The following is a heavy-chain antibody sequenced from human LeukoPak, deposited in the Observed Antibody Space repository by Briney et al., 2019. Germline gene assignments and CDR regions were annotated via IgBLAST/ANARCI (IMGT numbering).Heavy chain of an antibody. CDR1: GFTFSDSY. CDR2: ISNSGSYT. D-gene: IGHD5-12*01. CDR3: ATARGYGPGAYFDY. Sequence: GGALRLSCAASGFTFSDSYMSWIRQAPGEGVGWVSYISNSGSYTNYADSVKGRFIISKDNAKNSLYLQMNSLRVEDTAVYYCATARGYGPGAYFDYWGQGTLVTVSS. V-gene: IGHV3-11*06. J-gene: IGHJ4*02.